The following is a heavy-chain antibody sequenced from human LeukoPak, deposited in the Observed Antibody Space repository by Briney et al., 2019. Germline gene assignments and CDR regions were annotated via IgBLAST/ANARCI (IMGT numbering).Heavy chain of an antibody. V-gene: IGHV1-18*01. CDR1: GYTFTSYG. D-gene: IGHD1-1*01. CDR2: ISAYNGNT. Sequence: ASVKVSCKASGYTFTSYGISWVRQAPGQGLEWMGWISAYNGNTNYAQKLQGRVTMTTDTSTSTAYMELRSLRSDDTAVYYCARDRGTGSIVGAFDIWGQGTMVTVSS. J-gene: IGHJ3*02. CDR3: ARDRGTGSIVGAFDI.